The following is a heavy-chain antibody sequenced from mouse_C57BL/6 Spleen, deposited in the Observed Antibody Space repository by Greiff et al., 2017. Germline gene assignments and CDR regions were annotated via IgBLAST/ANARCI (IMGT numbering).Heavy chain of an antibody. CDR1: GYTFTGYC. D-gene: IGHD1-1*01. CDR3: AREDYYGSGPLAY. V-gene: IGHV1-9*01. J-gene: IGHJ3*01. Sequence: VQLQESGPELVKPGASVKLSCTATGYTFTGYCIEWVKQRPGHGLEWIGVILPEDGSTSYKEKFKGQATFTADTSSNTAYMLLSSLTTEDSAIYYCAREDYYGSGPLAYWGQGTLVTVSA. CDR2: ILPEDGST.